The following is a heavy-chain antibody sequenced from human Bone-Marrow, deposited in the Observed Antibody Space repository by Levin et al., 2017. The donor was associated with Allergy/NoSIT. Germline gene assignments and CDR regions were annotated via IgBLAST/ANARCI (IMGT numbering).Heavy chain of an antibody. Sequence: GESLKISCKTSGYSFSTYWIGWVRQMPGKGLEWIAIIYHLDADTKYSPSFQGQVTISVDKSVATAYLQLNSLKASDTARYYCVRPRGETGYDLEFVYWGQGTLVAVSS. CDR2: IYHLDADT. D-gene: IGHD5-12*01. CDR3: VRPRGETGYDLEFVY. V-gene: IGHV5-51*01. J-gene: IGHJ4*02. CDR1: GYSFSTYW.